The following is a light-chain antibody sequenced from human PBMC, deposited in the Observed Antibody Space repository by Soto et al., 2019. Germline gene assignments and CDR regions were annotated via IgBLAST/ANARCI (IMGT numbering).Light chain of an antibody. Sequence: QSALTQPASVSGSPGQSITISCTGTNSDVGGYNYVSWYQQRPGKAPKLIISEVSARPSGVSNRFSGSKSGNTASLTTSGLQAEDAADYFCSSYTSRSTLVFGGGTKLTVL. CDR3: SSYTSRSTLV. V-gene: IGLV2-14*01. CDR2: EVS. J-gene: IGLJ3*02. CDR1: NSDVGGYNY.